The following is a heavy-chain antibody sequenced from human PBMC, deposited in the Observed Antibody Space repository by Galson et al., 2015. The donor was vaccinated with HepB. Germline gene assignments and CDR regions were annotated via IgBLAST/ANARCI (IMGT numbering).Heavy chain of an antibody. V-gene: IGHV3-33*01. D-gene: IGHD2-2*01. Sequence: SLRLSCAASGFTFSSYGMHWVRQAPGKGLEWVAVIWYDGSNKYYADSVKGRFTISRDNSKNTLYLQMNSLRAEDTAVYYCARRSEHQLLQSPAYMDVWGKGTTVTASS. CDR1: GFTFSSYG. CDR3: ARRSEHQLLQSPAYMDV. J-gene: IGHJ6*03. CDR2: IWYDGSNK.